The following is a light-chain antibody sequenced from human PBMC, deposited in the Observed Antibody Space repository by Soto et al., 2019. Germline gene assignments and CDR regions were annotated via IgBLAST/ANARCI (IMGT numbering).Light chain of an antibody. V-gene: IGKV1-5*01. CDR2: DAS. CDR3: QQHYIPWT. Sequence: DIQVTESASTLSAAVGDRVTIAFRASQNINRLLAWYQQKPGKAPQLLIYDASTLESGVPSRFSGSGSGTEFTLSICSLQPDDFATYYCQQHYIPWTFGQGTKVDIK. CDR1: QNINRL. J-gene: IGKJ1*01.